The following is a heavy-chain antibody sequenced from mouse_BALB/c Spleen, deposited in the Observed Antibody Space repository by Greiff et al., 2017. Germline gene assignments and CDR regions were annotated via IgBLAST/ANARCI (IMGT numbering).Heavy chain of an antibody. CDR2: ILPGSGST. V-gene: IGHV1-9*01. CDR1: GYTFSSYW. Sequence: VQLQQSGAELMKPGASVKISCKATGYTFSSYWIEWVKQRPGHGLEWIGEILPGSGSTNYNEKFKGKATFTADTSSNTAYMQLSSLTSEDSAVYYCARIYGNYDYAMDYWGQGTSVTVSS. J-gene: IGHJ4*01. D-gene: IGHD2-1*01. CDR3: ARIYGNYDYAMDY.